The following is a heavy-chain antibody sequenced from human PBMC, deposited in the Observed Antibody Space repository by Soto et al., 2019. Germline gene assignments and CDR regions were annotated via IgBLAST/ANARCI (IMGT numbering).Heavy chain of an antibody. D-gene: IGHD2-2*01. CDR1: GFTFSSYS. CDR2: ISSSSSTI. J-gene: IGHJ6*03. Sequence: EVQLVESGGGLVQPGGSLRLSCAASGFTFSSYSMNWVRQAPGKGLEWVSYISSSSSTIYYADSVKGRFTISRDNAKNSLYLQMNSLRAEDTAVCYCARLPYYYYYYMDVWGKGTTVTVSS. CDR3: ARLPYYYYYYMDV. V-gene: IGHV3-48*01.